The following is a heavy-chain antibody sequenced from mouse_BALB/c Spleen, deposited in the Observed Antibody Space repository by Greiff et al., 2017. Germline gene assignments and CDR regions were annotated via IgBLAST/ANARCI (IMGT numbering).Heavy chain of an antibody. Sequence: VQLQQSGPELVKPGASVKISCKASGYAFSSSWMNWVKQRPGQGLEWIGRIYPGDGDTNYNGKFKGKATLTADKSSSTAYMQLSSLTSVDSAVYFCARLSLWHYFDDWGQGTTLTVSS. CDR1: GYAFSSSW. CDR2: IYPGDGDT. J-gene: IGHJ2*01. D-gene: IGHD6-5*01. CDR3: ARLSLWHYFDD. V-gene: IGHV1-82*01.